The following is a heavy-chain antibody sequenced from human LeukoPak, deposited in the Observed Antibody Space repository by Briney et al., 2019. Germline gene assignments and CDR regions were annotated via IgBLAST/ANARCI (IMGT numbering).Heavy chain of an antibody. CDR3: ASAAIIAAAGSFDY. CDR1: GDSVSSNSAA. D-gene: IGHD6-13*01. V-gene: IGHV6-1*01. CDR2: TYYRSEWYN. Sequence: SQTLSLTCAISGDSVSSNSAAWNWIRQSPSRGLEWLGRTYYRSEWYNDYAVSVKSRITINPDTSKNQFSLQLNSVTPEDTAVYYCASAAIIAAAGSFDYWGQGTLVTVSS. J-gene: IGHJ4*02.